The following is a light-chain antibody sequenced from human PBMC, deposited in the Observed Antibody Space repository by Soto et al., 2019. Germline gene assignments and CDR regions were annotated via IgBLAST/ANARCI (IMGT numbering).Light chain of an antibody. V-gene: IGLV4-60*02. CDR2: LEGSGSY. Sequence: PVLTQSSSASASLGSSVKLTCTLSSGHSTYIIAWHQQQPGKAPRYLMKLEGSGSYNKGSGIPDRFSGSSSGADRYLTISNLQFEDEADYYCETWDTNVVVFGGGTKLTVL. CDR3: ETWDTNVVV. J-gene: IGLJ2*01. CDR1: SGHSTYI.